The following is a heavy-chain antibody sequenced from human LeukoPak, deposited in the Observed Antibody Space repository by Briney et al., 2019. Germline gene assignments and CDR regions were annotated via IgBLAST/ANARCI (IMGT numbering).Heavy chain of an antibody. Sequence: GGSLRLSCAASGFTFSNYWMHWVRQARGQGLVWVSRINSDGSTTSYADSVKGRFTISRDNAKNTLYLQMNSLRAEDTAVYYCARGASGYSYGWGQGTLVTVSS. CDR3: ARGASGYSYG. J-gene: IGHJ4*02. D-gene: IGHD5-18*01. CDR1: GFTFSNYW. CDR2: INSDGSTT. V-gene: IGHV3-74*01.